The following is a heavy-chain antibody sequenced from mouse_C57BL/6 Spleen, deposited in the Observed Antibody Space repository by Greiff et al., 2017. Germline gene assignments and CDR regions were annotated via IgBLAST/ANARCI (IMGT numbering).Heavy chain of an antibody. CDR1: GYSFTGYY. CDR3: ARRAYYSNYGYAMDY. D-gene: IGHD2-5*01. Sequence: VHVKQSGPELVKPGASVKISCKAFGYSFTGYYMNWVKQSPEKSLEWIGEINPSTGGTTYNQKFKAKATLTVDKSSSTAYMQLKSLTSEDSAVYYCARRAYYSNYGYAMDYWGQGTSVTVSS. V-gene: IGHV1-42*01. CDR2: INPSTGGT. J-gene: IGHJ4*01.